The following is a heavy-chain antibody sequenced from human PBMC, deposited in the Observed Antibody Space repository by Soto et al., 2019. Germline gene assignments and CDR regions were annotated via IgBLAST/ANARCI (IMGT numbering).Heavy chain of an antibody. CDR1: GGTFSSYA. D-gene: IGHD5-18*01. CDR2: IIPIFGTA. Sequence: QVQLVQSGAEVKKPGSSVKVSCKASGGTFSSYAISWVRQAPGQGLEWMGGIIPIFGTANYAQKFQGRVTITADESTSAAYMELSSLRSEDTAVYYCARNVKPYNVDTATSLFYYYGMDVWGQGTTVTVSS. J-gene: IGHJ6*02. V-gene: IGHV1-69*01. CDR3: ARNVKPYNVDTATSLFYYYGMDV.